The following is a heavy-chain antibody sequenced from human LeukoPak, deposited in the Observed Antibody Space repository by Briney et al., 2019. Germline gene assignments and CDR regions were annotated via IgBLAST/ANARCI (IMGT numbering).Heavy chain of an antibody. CDR2: ISYDGSNK. CDR3: AKDGMDV. Sequence: GGSLRLSCAASGFTFSSYGMHWVRQAPGKGLEWVAVISYDGSNKYYADSVKGRFTISRDNSKNTLYLQMNNLRAEDTAVYYCAKDGMDVWGKGATVTVSS. CDR1: GFTFSSYG. V-gene: IGHV3-30*18. J-gene: IGHJ6*04.